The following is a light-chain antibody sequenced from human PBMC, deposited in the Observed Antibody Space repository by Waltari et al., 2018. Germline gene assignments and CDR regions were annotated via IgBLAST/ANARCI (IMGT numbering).Light chain of an antibody. CDR2: AAS. CDR1: QVISNS. CDR3: QQYYDAPVT. Sequence: DIQMTQSPSSLSASVGDRVTITCRARQVISNSLAWYQQRPGKAPSLLLYAASRLESGVPTRFSGSGSGTDYTLTISSLQSEDFVNYYCQQYYDAPVTFGGGTKVEIK. J-gene: IGKJ4*01. V-gene: IGKV1-NL1*01.